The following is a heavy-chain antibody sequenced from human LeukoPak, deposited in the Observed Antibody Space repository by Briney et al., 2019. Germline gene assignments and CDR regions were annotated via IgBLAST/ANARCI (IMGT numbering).Heavy chain of an antibody. CDR1: GLTFSSYE. D-gene: IGHD6-19*01. J-gene: IGHJ4*02. CDR2: ISSSGSTI. V-gene: IGHV3-48*03. CDR3: ARDGSGWYHYFDY. Sequence: GGSLRLSCAASGLTFSSYEMNWVRQAPGKGLEWVSYISSSGSTIYYADSVKGRFTISRDNAKNSLYLQMNSLRAEDTAVYYCARDGSGWYHYFDYWGQGTLVTVSS.